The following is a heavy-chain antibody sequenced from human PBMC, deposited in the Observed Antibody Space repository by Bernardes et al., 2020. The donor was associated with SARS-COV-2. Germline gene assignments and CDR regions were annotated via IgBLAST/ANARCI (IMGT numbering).Heavy chain of an antibody. CDR3: ARAPPEAVAGMGLFDS. D-gene: IGHD6-19*01. J-gene: IGHJ4*02. CDR1: GGSISTSTYY. Sequence: SETLSLTCTVSGGSISTSTYYWGWIRQSPGKGLEWIGTIYYTGSTYYNPSLKSRVTISVDTSKNQFSLRLTSVTAADTSVYYCARAPPEAVAGMGLFDSWRQGTLVTVSS. CDR2: IYYTGST. V-gene: IGHV4-39*07.